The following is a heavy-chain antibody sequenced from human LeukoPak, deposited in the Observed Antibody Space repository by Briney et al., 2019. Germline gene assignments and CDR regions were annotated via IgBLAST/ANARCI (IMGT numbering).Heavy chain of an antibody. CDR2: ISTSSSYI. V-gene: IGHV3-21*01. Sequence: GGSLRLSCAASGFTFSSYGMSWVRQAPGKGLEWVSSISTSSSYINYADSVKGRFTISRDNAKNSLYLQMNSLRAEDTAVYYCARDLEGSGSYLEYYYYYYMDVWGKGTTVTVSS. D-gene: IGHD1-26*01. CDR1: GFTFSSYG. J-gene: IGHJ6*03. CDR3: ARDLEGSGSYLEYYYYYYMDV.